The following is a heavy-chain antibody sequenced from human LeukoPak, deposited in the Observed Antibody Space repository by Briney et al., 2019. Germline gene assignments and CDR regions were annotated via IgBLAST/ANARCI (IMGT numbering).Heavy chain of an antibody. D-gene: IGHD3-3*01. V-gene: IGHV1-69*05. Sequence: GSSVKVSCKASGGTFTSYAISWVRQARGQGLEWMGGIIPIFGTANYAQKFQGRVTITTDESTSTAYMELSSLRSEDTAVYDCERALNYDFWSGYYDYWGQGTLVTVSS. J-gene: IGHJ4*02. CDR1: GGTFTSYA. CDR3: ERALNYDFWSGYYDY. CDR2: IIPIFGTA.